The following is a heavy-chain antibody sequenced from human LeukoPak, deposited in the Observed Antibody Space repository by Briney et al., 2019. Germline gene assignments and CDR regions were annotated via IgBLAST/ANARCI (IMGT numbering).Heavy chain of an antibody. CDR1: GGTFSSYA. CDR2: IIPIFGTA. D-gene: IGHD1-26*01. Sequence: SVKVSCKASGGTFSSYAISWVRQAPGQGLEWMGGIIPIFGTANYAQKFQGRVTITADKSTSTAYMELSSLRSEDTAVYYCAKGFAWEPAHAFDIWGQGTMVTVSS. CDR3: AKGFAWEPAHAFDI. J-gene: IGHJ3*02. V-gene: IGHV1-69*06.